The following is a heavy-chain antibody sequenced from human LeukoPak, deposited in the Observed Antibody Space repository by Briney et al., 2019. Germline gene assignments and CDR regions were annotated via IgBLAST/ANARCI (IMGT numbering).Heavy chain of an antibody. Sequence: GGSLRLSCAAPGLTFSSAWMHWVRQTPGKRLVWISRIRSDGTATYADSVRGRFTISRDNAKNTLYLQMNNLRADDTGIYYCARDGSYKLDYWGQGALVTVSS. V-gene: IGHV3-74*01. D-gene: IGHD1-26*01. CDR2: IRSDGTA. CDR1: GLTFSSAW. J-gene: IGHJ4*02. CDR3: ARDGSYKLDY.